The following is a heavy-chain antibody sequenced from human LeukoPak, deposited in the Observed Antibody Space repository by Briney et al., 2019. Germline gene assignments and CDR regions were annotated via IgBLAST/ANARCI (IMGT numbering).Heavy chain of an antibody. Sequence: SETLSLTCTVSGGSISSSSYYWGWIRQPPGKGLEWIGYVYYSGSTNYNPSLKSRVTISIDTSKNQFSLKLSSVTAADTAVYYCARDGGITGDFDYWGQGTLVTVSS. J-gene: IGHJ4*02. CDR1: GGSISSSSYY. D-gene: IGHD1-20*01. CDR3: ARDGGITGDFDY. V-gene: IGHV4-61*01. CDR2: VYYSGST.